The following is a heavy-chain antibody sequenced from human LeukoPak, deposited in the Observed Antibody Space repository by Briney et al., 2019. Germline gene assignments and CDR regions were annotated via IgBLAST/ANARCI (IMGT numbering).Heavy chain of an antibody. CDR1: GFTFSDCW. Sequence: GGSLRLSCEASGFTFSDCWMSWIRQTPGKGLEWVANIKDDGSEIYYVDSVKGRFTISRDNAKNSLYLQMNSLRAEDTALYYCVRRGNRWGDYWGQGTLVTVSS. D-gene: IGHD3-16*01. CDR3: VRRGNRWGDY. J-gene: IGHJ4*02. CDR2: IKDDGSEI. V-gene: IGHV3-7*01.